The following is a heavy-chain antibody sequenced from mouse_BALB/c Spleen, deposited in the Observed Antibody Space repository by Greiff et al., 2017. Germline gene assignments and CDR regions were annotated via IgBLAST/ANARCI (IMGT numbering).Heavy chain of an antibody. D-gene: IGHD2-4*01. V-gene: IGHV5-6-5*01. Sequence: EVHLVESGGGLVKPGGSLKLSCAASGFTFSSYAMSWVRQTPEKRLEWVASISSGGSTYYPDSVKGRFTISRDNARNILYLQMSSLRSEDTAMYYCARGRGYDYDVMDYWGQGTSVTVSS. CDR1: GFTFSSYA. J-gene: IGHJ4*01. CDR2: ISSGGST. CDR3: ARGRGYDYDVMDY.